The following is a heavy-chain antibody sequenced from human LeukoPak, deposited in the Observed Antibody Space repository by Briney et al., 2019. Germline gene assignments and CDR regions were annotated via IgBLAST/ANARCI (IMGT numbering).Heavy chain of an antibody. D-gene: IGHD1-1*01. CDR1: GYSFISPW. CDR2: IYPGDSNT. V-gene: IGHV5-51*01. CDR3: ARQTRDAFDI. J-gene: IGHJ3*02. Sequence: GESLKISCKGSGYSFISPWIALVRQMPGKGLEWMGLIYPGDSNTRYSPSFQGQVTISADKSINTAYVQWSSLKASDTAIYYCARQTRDAFDIWGQGTMVTVSS.